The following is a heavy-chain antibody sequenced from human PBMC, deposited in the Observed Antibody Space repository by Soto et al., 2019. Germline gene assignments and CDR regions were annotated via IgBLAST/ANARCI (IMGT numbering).Heavy chain of an antibody. J-gene: IGHJ6*02. CDR2: ISGSGDST. V-gene: IGHV3-23*01. CDR3: AKDRDGAAAGPTKFYGMDV. D-gene: IGHD6-13*01. Sequence: EVQLLESGGGLVQPGGSLRLSCAASGFTFSSYAMSWVRQGPGKGLEGVSVISGSGDSTYYADSVRGRFTISRDNSKNTLYRQMNSLRAEDTAVYYCAKDRDGAAAGPTKFYGMDVWGQGTTVTVSS. CDR1: GFTFSSYA.